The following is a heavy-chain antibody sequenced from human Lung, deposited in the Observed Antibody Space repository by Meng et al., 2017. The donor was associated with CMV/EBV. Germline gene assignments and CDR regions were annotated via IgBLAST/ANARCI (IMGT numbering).Heavy chain of an antibody. CDR1: GFTFSSYW. Sequence: SCAASGFTFSSYWMHLVRQAPGKGLVWVSRINSDGSSTSYADSVKGRFTISRDNAKNTLYLQMNSLRAEDTAVYYCARGGSSWGDKYYYYGMDVWXQGTTVTVSS. J-gene: IGHJ6*02. CDR3: ARGGSSWGDKYYYYGMDV. D-gene: IGHD6-13*01. V-gene: IGHV3-74*01. CDR2: INSDGSST.